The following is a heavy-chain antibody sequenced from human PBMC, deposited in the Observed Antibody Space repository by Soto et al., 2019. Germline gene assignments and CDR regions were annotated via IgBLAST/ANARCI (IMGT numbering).Heavy chain of an antibody. J-gene: IGHJ3*02. CDR3: ARPISSMAHDAFDI. CDR1: GYTFTSYG. Sequence: ASVKVSCKASGYTFTSYGISWVRQAPGQGLEWMGWISAYNGNTNYAQKLQGRVTMTTDTSTSTAYMELRSLRSDDTAVYYCARPISSMAHDAFDIWGQGTMVPVSS. V-gene: IGHV1-18*01. D-gene: IGHD6-6*01. CDR2: ISAYNGNT.